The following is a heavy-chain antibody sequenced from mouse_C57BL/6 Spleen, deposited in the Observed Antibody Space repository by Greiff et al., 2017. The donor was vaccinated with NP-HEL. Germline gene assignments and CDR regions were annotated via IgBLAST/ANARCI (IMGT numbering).Heavy chain of an antibody. Sequence: EVKVVESGEGLVKPGGSLKLSCAASGFTFSSYAMSWVRQTPEKRLEWVAYISSGGDYIYYADTVKGRFTISSDNPRNTLYLQMSSLKSEDTAMYYCTREGYGSSYWYFDVWGTGTTVTVSS. CDR1: GFTFSSYA. CDR2: ISSGGDYI. V-gene: IGHV5-9-1*02. CDR3: TREGYGSSYWYFDV. D-gene: IGHD1-1*01. J-gene: IGHJ1*03.